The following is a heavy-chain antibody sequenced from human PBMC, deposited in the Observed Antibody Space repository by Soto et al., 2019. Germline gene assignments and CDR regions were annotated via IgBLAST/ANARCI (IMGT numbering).Heavy chain of an antibody. J-gene: IGHJ4*02. V-gene: IGHV3-23*01. D-gene: IGHD5-12*01. Sequence: EVQLWESGGGLVQPGGSLRLSCAASGFTVSSYAMAWVRQAPGKGLDWVSGITDSGGRTYYADSVKGRFTISRDNSNNSLYLQMNSLRVEDTAVYCCAKGGYDCGGFGYWGQGILVTVSS. CDR2: ITDSGGRT. CDR3: AKGGYDCGGFGY. CDR1: GFTVSSYA.